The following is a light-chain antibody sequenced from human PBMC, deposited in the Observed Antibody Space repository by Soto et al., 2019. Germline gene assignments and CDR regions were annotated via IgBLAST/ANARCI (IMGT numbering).Light chain of an antibody. CDR2: DAS. J-gene: IGKJ1*01. V-gene: IGKV1-39*01. CDR1: QDINIY. Sequence: DIQMSQSPSSLFASVGDRVTITCQATQDINIYLNWYQQKPGKAPNLLIYDASNLEIGVPSRFSGSGSGTDFTLTISSLQPEDFATYSCQQSYNSPQTFGQGTKVDI. CDR3: QQSYNSPQT.